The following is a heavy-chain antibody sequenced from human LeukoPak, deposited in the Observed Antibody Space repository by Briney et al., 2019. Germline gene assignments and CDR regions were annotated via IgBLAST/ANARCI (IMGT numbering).Heavy chain of an antibody. CDR1: GYTFTSYY. CDR3: ARDEQDYGDYFNPGTIDS. V-gene: IGHV1-46*01. D-gene: IGHD4-17*01. Sequence: ASVKVSCKASGYTFTSYYMHWVRQAPGQGLEWMGIINPSGGSTSYAQKFQGRVTMTRDTSTSTVYMELSSLRSEDTAVYYCARDEQDYGDYFNPGTIDSWGQGTLVTVSS. J-gene: IGHJ4*02. CDR2: INPSGGST.